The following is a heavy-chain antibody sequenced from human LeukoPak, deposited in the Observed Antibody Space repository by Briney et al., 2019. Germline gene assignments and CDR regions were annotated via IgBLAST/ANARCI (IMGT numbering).Heavy chain of an antibody. V-gene: IGHV4-34*01. J-gene: IGHJ4*02. CDR3: ARRNCGCGSRFSGGVDY. CDR1: GGSFSGYY. CDR2: IKINGRA. D-gene: IGHD2-15*01. Sequence: PSETLSLTCAVYGGSFSGYYWSWLRQPPGKGLEWIGEIKINGRAISNPSLKSRCTITVAASKTQFSLKLSLGTAADAAVYYCARRNCGCGSRFSGGVDYWGQGTLVTVSS.